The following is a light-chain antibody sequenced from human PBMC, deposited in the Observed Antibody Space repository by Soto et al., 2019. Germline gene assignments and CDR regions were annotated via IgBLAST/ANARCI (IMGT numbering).Light chain of an antibody. J-gene: IGKJ4*01. CDR1: QSVSSS. CDR3: QQYNKWPLS. Sequence: EIVMTQSPATLSVSPGERATHSCWASQSVSSSLAWYQQKPGQAPRLLIYGASTRATGIPARFSGSGSGTVFTFNISSLQSEDLAVYFCQQYNKWPLSFGGGTKVEI. V-gene: IGKV3-15*01. CDR2: GAS.